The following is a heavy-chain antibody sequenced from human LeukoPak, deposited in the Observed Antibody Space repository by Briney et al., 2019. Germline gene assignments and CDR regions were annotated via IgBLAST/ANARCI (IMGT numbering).Heavy chain of an antibody. CDR2: IIPIFGTA. D-gene: IGHD4-17*01. V-gene: IGHV1-69*01. Sequence: SVKVSCKASGGTFSSYAISWVRQAPGQGLEWMGAIIPIFGTANYAQKFQGRVTITADESTSTAYMELSSLRSEDTAVYYCARGGSDYGDYPGYFQHWGQGTLVTVSS. CDR3: ARGGSDYGDYPGYFQH. J-gene: IGHJ1*01. CDR1: GGTFSSYA.